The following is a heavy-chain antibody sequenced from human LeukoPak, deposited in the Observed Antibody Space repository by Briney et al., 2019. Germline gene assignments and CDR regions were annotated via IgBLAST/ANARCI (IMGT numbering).Heavy chain of an antibody. CDR2: INGSGDGT. Sequence: GGSLRLPCAASGFTFSSYAMSWVRQAPGKGLEWVSGINGSGDGTYYADPVKSRFTISRDNSKNTLYLQMNSLRAEDTAVYHCAKGRIAARPHYFDYWGQGSLVTVSS. CDR1: GFTFSSYA. CDR3: AKGRIAARPHYFDY. J-gene: IGHJ4*02. D-gene: IGHD6-6*01. V-gene: IGHV3-23*01.